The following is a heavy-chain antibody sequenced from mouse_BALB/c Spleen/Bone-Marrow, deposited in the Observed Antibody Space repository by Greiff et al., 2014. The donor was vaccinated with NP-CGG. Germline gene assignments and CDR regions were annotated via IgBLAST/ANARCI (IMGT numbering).Heavy chain of an antibody. CDR1: GYTFTRYW. CDR3: ARDGNYYFDY. D-gene: IGHD2-1*01. CDR2: IDPSDSET. V-gene: IGHV1-69*02. J-gene: IGHJ2*01. Sequence: VQLQQSRAELVKPGAPVKLSCKASGYTFTRYWMNWVKQRPGRGLEWIGRIDPSDSETHYNQKFKDKATLTVDKSSSTAYIQLSSLTSEDSAVYYCARDGNYYFDYWGQGTTLTVSS.